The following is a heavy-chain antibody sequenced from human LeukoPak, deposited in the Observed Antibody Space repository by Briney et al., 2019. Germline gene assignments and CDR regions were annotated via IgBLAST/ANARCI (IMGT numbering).Heavy chain of an antibody. CDR2: IYSSENT. D-gene: IGHD3-22*01. J-gene: IGHJ4*02. CDR1: GDSISSYY. V-gene: IGHV4-4*07. Sequence: SETLSLTCSVSGDSISSYYWNWIRQPAGKGLEWIGRIYSSENTNYNPSLKSRVTMSVDTSKNQFSLKLSSVTAADTAVYYCARGTYYDSSGYYFFDYWGQGTLVTVSS. CDR3: ARGTYYDSSGYYFFDY.